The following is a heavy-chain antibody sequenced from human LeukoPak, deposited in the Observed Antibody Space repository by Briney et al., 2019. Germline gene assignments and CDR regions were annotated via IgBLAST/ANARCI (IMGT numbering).Heavy chain of an antibody. CDR1: GGTFSSYA. D-gene: IGHD5-24*01. J-gene: IGHJ6*02. Sequence: GASVKVSCKASGGTFSSYAISWVRQAPGQGLEWMGGIIPIFGTANYAQKFQGRVTITADESTSTAYMELSSLRSEGTAVYYCARSPEMATIWYYYYGMDVWGQGTTVTVSS. V-gene: IGHV1-69*01. CDR3: ARSPEMATIWYYYYGMDV. CDR2: IIPIFGTA.